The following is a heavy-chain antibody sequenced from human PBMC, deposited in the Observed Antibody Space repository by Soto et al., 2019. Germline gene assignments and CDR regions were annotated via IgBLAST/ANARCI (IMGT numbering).Heavy chain of an antibody. CDR1: GYTFTTYS. J-gene: IGHJ4*02. CDR2: INADNGNT. D-gene: IGHD2-15*01. CDR3: ARDFSGGTFTFDY. V-gene: IGHV1-3*01. Sequence: ASVKVSCKASGYTFTTYSYHWVRQAPGQRLEWMGWINADNGNTKYSQKFQDRVTISKDTSASTAYMELSSLRSEDTAVYYCARDFSGGTFTFDYWGQGTLVTVSS.